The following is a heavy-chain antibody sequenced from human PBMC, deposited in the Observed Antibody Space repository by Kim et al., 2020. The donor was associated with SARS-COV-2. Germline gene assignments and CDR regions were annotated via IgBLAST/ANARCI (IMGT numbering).Heavy chain of an antibody. CDR3: ASDSGYDSGGDYYYYGMDV. Sequence: ASVKVSCKASGYTFTGYYMHWVRQAPGQGLEWMGRINPNSGGTNYAQKFQGRVTMTRDTSISTAYMELSRLRSDDTAVYYCASDSGYDSGGDYYYYGMDVWGQGTTVTVSS. CDR1: GYTFTGYY. CDR2: INPNSGGT. J-gene: IGHJ6*02. D-gene: IGHD5-12*01. V-gene: IGHV1-2*06.